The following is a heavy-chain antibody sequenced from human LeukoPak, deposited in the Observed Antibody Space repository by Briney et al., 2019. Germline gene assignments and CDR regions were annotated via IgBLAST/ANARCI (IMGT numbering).Heavy chain of an antibody. CDR2: VSSSSYYI. Sequence: GGSLRLSCLGSGFTFSSHDMDWVRQAPGKGLEWVSSVSSSSYYIYYADSVKGRFTISRDNAQNSVYLQMNSLRAEDTAVYYCARDDGYSSGWGINYWGRGTLVTVSS. CDR3: ARDDGYSSGWGINY. J-gene: IGHJ4*02. CDR1: GFTFSSHD. D-gene: IGHD6-19*01. V-gene: IGHV3-21*01.